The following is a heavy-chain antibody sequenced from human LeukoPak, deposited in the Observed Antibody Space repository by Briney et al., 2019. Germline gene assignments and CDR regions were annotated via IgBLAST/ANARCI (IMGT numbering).Heavy chain of an antibody. CDR3: ARTIIAARRYLFDY. D-gene: IGHD6-6*01. J-gene: IGHJ4*02. Sequence: SQTLSLTCTVSGGSISSGGYYWSWIRQHPGKGLEWIGYIYYSGSTYYNPSLKSRVTISVDTSKNQFSLKLSSVTAADTAVYYCARTIIAARRYLFDYWGQGTLVTVSS. CDR2: IYYSGST. CDR1: GGSISSGGYY. V-gene: IGHV4-31*03.